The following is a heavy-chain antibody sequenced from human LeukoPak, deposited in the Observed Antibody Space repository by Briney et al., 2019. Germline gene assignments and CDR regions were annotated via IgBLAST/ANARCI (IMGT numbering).Heavy chain of an antibody. Sequence: GGSLRLSCAASGFTLSDYYMDWVRQAPGKGLEWLGRTRNKANSYTTEYAASVKGRVTISRDASKSSLYLQMNSLKAEDTAMYYCSRALYYDRSTYCNDYWGQGTLVTVSS. CDR1: GFTLSDYY. CDR2: TRNKANSYTT. CDR3: SRALYYDRSTYCNDY. D-gene: IGHD3-22*01. V-gene: IGHV3-72*01. J-gene: IGHJ4*02.